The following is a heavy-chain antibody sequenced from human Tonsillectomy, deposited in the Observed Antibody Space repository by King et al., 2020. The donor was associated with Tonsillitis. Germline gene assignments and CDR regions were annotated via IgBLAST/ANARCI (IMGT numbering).Heavy chain of an antibody. Sequence: VQLVESGGGLVQPGRSLRLSCRASGFTFGDYAMSWFRQAPRKGLEWVGFIRGKGYGGTVEYAASGKGRFTISRDDSTSIAYLQMNNLKTEDTDMYYCARYGIHNGGSNDYWRQGTLVTVPS. J-gene: IGHJ4*02. V-gene: IGHV3-49*03. CDR3: ARYGIHNGGSNDY. CDR2: IRGKGYGGTV. D-gene: IGHD3-16*01. CDR1: GFTFGDYA.